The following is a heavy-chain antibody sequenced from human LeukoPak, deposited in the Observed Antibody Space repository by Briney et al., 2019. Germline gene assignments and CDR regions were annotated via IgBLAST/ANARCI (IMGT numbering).Heavy chain of an antibody. J-gene: IGHJ4*02. CDR3: ARAHYDSSGYFYDY. CDR2: INPNSGGT. CDR1: GYTFTGYY. D-gene: IGHD3-22*01. V-gene: IGHV1-2*02. Sequence: ASVKASCKASGYTFTGYYMHWVRQAPGQGLEWMGWINPNSGGTNYAQKFQGRVTMTRDTSISTAYMELSSLRSDDTAVYYCARAHYDSSGYFYDYWGQGTLVTVSS.